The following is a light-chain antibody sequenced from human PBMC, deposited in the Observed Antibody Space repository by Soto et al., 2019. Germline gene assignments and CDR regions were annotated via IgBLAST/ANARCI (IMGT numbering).Light chain of an antibody. CDR3: QQRGNWPT. J-gene: IGKJ5*01. CDR1: QSVSSY. V-gene: IGKV3-11*01. Sequence: EIVLTQSPATLSLSPGERATLSCRASQSVSSYLAWYQQKPGQAPRLLIYVASNRATGIPARFSGSGSGTDFTLTISSLEPEDFAVYYCQQRGNWPTFGQGTRLEIK. CDR2: VAS.